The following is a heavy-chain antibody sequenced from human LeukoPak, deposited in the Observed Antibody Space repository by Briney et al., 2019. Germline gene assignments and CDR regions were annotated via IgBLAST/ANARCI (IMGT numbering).Heavy chain of an antibody. J-gene: IGHJ3*02. Sequence: GGSLRLSCAASGFTFSSYAMNWVRQAPGKGLDWVSLISGSGDSTDYADSVKGRFTISRDNSKNTLYLQINSLRADDTAVYYCAKRAVAGTGRGFDIWGQGTLVTVSS. D-gene: IGHD6-19*01. CDR3: AKRAVAGTGRGFDI. CDR1: GFTFSSYA. CDR2: ISGSGDST. V-gene: IGHV3-23*01.